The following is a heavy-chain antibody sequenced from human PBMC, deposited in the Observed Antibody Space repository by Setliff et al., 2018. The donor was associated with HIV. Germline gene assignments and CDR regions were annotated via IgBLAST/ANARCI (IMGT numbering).Heavy chain of an antibody. CDR2: ISSSGGYI. V-gene: IGHV3-21*01. J-gene: IGHJ4*02. Sequence: GESLKLSCAASGFTFSSDTMNWVRQAPGKGLEWVSSISSSGGYIYYADSVKGRFTISRDNAKNSLYLQMNSLRAEDTAVYYCVRSTPYYYDSSGYYRVFDYWGQGTLVTVSS. D-gene: IGHD3-22*01. CDR3: VRSTPYYYDSSGYYRVFDY. CDR1: GFTFSSDT.